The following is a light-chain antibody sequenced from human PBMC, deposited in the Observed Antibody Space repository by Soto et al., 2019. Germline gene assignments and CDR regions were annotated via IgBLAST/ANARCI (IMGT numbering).Light chain of an antibody. CDR1: QSISTW. V-gene: IGKV1-5*03. CDR2: KAS. J-gene: IGKJ2*01. CDR3: QQYNSFSRT. Sequence: DIQMTQSPFTLSASVGDRVTITCRASQSISTWLAWYQQKPGKAPKLLIYKASSLDSGVPPRFSGSGSGTEFTLTISSLQPDDFATYYCQQYNSFSRTFGQGTKVDI.